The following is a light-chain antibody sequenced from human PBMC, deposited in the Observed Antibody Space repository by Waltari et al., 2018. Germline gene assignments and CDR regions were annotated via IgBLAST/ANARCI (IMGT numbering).Light chain of an antibody. V-gene: IGKV3-15*01. CDR3: QQYNNWPPQCS. CDR1: QNVHGN. Sequence: EIVMTQSPAILSVSPGETVILSCRASQNVHGNLAWYQQKPVQAPRLLIFGTAVRAPGVPDRFSGSGSGTEFTLAISSLQSEDFAHYYCQQYNNWPPQCSFGQGTKLEI. J-gene: IGKJ2*02. CDR2: GTA.